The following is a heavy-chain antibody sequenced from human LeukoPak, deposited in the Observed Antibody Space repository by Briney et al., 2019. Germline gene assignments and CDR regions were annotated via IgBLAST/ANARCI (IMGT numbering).Heavy chain of an antibody. CDR2: ISAYNGNR. J-gene: IGHJ4*02. D-gene: IGHD5-24*01. CDR3: AREGRDGYNSYDN. CDR1: DYTFSSYG. Sequence: ASVKVSCKASDYTFSSYGISWVRQAPGQGLEWMGWISAYNGNRDYAQKLQGRVTMTTDTSTSTAYMELRSLRSDDTAVYYCAREGRDGYNSYDNWGQGTLVTVSS. V-gene: IGHV1-18*01.